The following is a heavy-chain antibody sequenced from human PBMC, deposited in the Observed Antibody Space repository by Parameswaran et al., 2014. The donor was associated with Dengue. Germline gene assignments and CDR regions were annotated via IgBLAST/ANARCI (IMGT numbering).Heavy chain of an antibody. Sequence: VRQAPGKGLEWVSSISVSGARTHYVDSVEGRFTISRDNSKNTLDLQMNSLRADDTAIYYCAKTVRGVYLYHGMDVWAKDHGHRLL. CDR2: ISVSGART. D-gene: IGHD3-10*01. CDR3: AKTVRGVYLYHGMDV. J-gene: IGHJ6*04. V-gene: IGHV3-23*01.